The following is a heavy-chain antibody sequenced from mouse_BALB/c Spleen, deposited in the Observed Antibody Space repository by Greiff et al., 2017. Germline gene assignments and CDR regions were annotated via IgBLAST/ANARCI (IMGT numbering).Heavy chain of an antibody. Sequence: EVQVVESGGGLVQPGGSLKLSCAASGFTFSSYGMSWVRQTPDKRLELVATINSNGGSTYYPDSVKGRFTISRDNAKNTLYLQMSSLKSEDTAMYYCARCLLPYFDYWGQGTTLTVSS. D-gene: IGHD1-1*01. J-gene: IGHJ2*01. CDR2: INSNGGST. V-gene: IGHV5-6-3*01. CDR3: ARCLLPYFDY. CDR1: GFTFSSYG.